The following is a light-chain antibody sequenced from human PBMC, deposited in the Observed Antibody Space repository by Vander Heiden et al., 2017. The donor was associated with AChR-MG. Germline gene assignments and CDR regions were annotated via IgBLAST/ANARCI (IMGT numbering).Light chain of an antibody. J-gene: IGKJ4*01. CDR1: QSVRSNY. V-gene: IGKV3-20*01. Sequence: EIVLTPSPGTLSLSPGERATLPCRASQSVRSNYLAWYQQKPGQAPRLLIYGASSRATGIPDRFSGSGSETEFTLTITRLEPEDIAVYYCQQYGRSSTFGGGSKVEIK. CDR3: QQYGRSST. CDR2: GAS.